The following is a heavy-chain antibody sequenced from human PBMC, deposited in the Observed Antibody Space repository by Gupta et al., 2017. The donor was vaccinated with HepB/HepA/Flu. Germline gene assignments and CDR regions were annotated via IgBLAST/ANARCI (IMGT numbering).Heavy chain of an antibody. J-gene: IGHJ6*03. CDR3: AKEPKDYYYYYYMDV. CDR2: ISYDGSNK. V-gene: IGHV3-30*18. CDR1: GFTFSSYG. Sequence: QVQLVESGGGVVQPGRSLRLSCAASGFTFSSYGWTCGRQAPGKGLEWVAVISYDGSNKYYADSVKGRFTISRDNSKNTLYLQMNSLRAEDTAVYYCAKEPKDYYYYYYMDVWGKGTTVTVSS.